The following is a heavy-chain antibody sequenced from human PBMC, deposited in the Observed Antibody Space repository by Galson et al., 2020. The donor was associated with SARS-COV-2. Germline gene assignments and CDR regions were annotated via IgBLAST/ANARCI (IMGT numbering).Heavy chain of an antibody. CDR2: IDPSDSYN. V-gene: IGHV5-10-1*01. CDR1: GYSFTSYW. D-gene: IGHD3-10*01. CDR3: ARHVVTISYYYGSGSTTSYYFDY. Sequence: KIGESLKISCKGSGYSFTSYWISWVRQMPGKGLEWMGRIDPSDSYNNYSPSFQGHVTISADKSISTAYLQWSSLKASDTAMYYCARHVVTISYYYGSGSTTSYYFDYWGQGTLVTVSS. J-gene: IGHJ4*02.